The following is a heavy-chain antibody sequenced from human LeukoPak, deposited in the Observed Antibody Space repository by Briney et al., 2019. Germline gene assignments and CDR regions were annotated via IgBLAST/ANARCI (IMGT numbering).Heavy chain of an antibody. CDR2: MEKELNGYAT. CDR1: GFTFSDSS. V-gene: IGHV3-73*01. D-gene: IGHD1-26*01. Sequence: GSLKLSCAASGFTFSDSSIHWVRQASGKGLEWIGLMEKELNGYATAYAASVRGRFTISRDNSKNTLYLQMNSLRAEDTAVYYCASRRDYYGINAWGQGTLVIVSS. CDR3: ASRRDYYGINA. J-gene: IGHJ5*02.